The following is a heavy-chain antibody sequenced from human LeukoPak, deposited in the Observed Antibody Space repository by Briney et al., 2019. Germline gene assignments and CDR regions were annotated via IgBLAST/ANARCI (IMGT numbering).Heavy chain of an antibody. Sequence: SVKVSCKASGYTFTVYYIHWVRQAPGQGPQWMGWINPNTGSTNYAQKFQGRVTMTRDTSVSTAYMELRRLTSDDTAVYYCARSISRSGPSYEYWGQGTLVTVSS. CDR2: INPNTGST. D-gene: IGHD2-15*01. CDR3: ARSISRSGPSYEY. CDR1: GYTFTVYY. J-gene: IGHJ4*02. V-gene: IGHV1-2*02.